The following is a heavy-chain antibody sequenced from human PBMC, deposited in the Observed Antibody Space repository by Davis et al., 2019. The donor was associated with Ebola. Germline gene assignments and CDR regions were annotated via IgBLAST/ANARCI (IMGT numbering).Heavy chain of an antibody. Sequence: GGSLRLSCAASGFTFSSYAMSWVRQAPGKGLEWVSAISGSSSTIYYADSVKGRFTISRDNSKNTLYLQMNSLRAEDTAVYYCAKDADSGPWANWGQGTLVTVSS. V-gene: IGHV3-23*01. J-gene: IGHJ4*02. CDR1: GFTFSSYA. D-gene: IGHD6-19*01. CDR2: ISGSSSTI. CDR3: AKDADSGPWAN.